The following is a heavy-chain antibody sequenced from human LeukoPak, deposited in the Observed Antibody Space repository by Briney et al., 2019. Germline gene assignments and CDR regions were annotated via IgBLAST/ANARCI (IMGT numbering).Heavy chain of an antibody. D-gene: IGHD2-15*01. V-gene: IGHV4-34*01. CDR2: INHSGST. Sequence: PSETLSLTCAVSGGSFSDYYWIWIRQAPTKGLQWIGEINHSGSTNYNPSLKSRVTISVDTSKNQFSLKLSSVTAADTAVYYCARVSVVVVAATGNYYYYYMDVWGKGTTVTVSS. J-gene: IGHJ6*03. CDR3: ARVSVVVVAATGNYYYYYMDV. CDR1: GGSFSDYY.